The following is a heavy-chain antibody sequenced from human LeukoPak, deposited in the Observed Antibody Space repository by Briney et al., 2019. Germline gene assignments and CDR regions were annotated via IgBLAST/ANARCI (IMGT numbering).Heavy chain of an antibody. CDR2: IYYSGST. Sequence: PSETLSLTCTVSGGSISSYYWSWIRQPPGKGLEWIGYIYYSGSTNYNPSLKSRVTISVDTSKNQFSLKLSSVTAADTAVYYCVRVDYGDYADWFDPWGQGTLVTVSS. V-gene: IGHV4-59*01. D-gene: IGHD4-17*01. J-gene: IGHJ5*02. CDR3: VRVDYGDYADWFDP. CDR1: GGSISSYY.